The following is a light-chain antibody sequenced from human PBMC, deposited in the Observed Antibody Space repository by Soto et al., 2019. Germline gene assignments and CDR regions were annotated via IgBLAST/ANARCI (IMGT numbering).Light chain of an antibody. CDR3: ETWDSNTRV. J-gene: IGLJ3*02. CDR2: LEGSGSY. CDR1: SGHSSYI. V-gene: IGLV4-60*02. Sequence: QLVLTQSSSASAALGSSVKLTCTLSSGHSSYIIAWYQQQPGKAPRYLMKLEGSGSYNKVSGVPDRFSGSDSGADRYLTISNLHFEDEADYYCETWDSNTRVFGGGTKVTVL.